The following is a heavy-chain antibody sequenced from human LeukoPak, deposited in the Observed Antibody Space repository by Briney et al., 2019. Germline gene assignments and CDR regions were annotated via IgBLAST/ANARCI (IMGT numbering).Heavy chain of an antibody. CDR2: IIPIFGTA. CDR3: ARDNRPDYYYGMDV. V-gene: IGHV1-69*13. J-gene: IGHJ6*02. Sequence: ASVTVSCKASGGTFSSYAISWVRQAPGQGLEWMGGIIPIFGTANYAQKFQGRVTITADESTSTAYMELSSLRSEDTAVYYCARDNRPDYYYGMDVWGQGTTVTVSS. D-gene: IGHD1-14*01. CDR1: GGTFSSYA.